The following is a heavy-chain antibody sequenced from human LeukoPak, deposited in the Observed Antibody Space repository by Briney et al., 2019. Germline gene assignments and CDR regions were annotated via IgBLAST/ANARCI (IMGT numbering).Heavy chain of an antibody. CDR2: ISPNSGGT. D-gene: IGHD1-1*01. Sequence: ASVKVSCKASGYTFTGYYMHWARQAPGQGLEWMGWISPNSGGTNYAQKFQSRVTMTRDTSISTAYMELSRLRSDDTAVYCCARLGPVPLFFFDYWGQGTLVTVSS. CDR3: ARLGPVPLFFFDY. J-gene: IGHJ4*02. V-gene: IGHV1-2*02. CDR1: GYTFTGYY.